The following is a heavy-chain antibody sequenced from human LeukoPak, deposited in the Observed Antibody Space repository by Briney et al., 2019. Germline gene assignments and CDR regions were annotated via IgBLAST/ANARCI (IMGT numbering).Heavy chain of an antibody. Sequence: SXTLSLTCTVSGGSISSSSYYWGWIRQPPGKGLEWIVSIYYSGSTYYNPSLKSRVTISVDTSKNQFSLKLSSVTAADTAVYYCARRTLGFDYWGQGTLVTVSS. CDR1: GGSISSSSYY. D-gene: IGHD1-14*01. V-gene: IGHV4-39*01. J-gene: IGHJ4*02. CDR3: ARRTLGFDY. CDR2: IYYSGST.